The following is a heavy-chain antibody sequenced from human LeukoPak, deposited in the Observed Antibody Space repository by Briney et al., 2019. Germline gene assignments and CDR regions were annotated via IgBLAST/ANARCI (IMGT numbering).Heavy chain of an antibody. V-gene: IGHV4-39*01. Sequence: PSETLSLTCTVSGGSISSSSYYWGWIRQPPGKGLEWIGSIYYSGSTYYNPSLKSRVTISVDTSKDQFSLKLSSVTAADTAVYYCARTAMVRGSPRDYWGQGTLVTVSS. CDR3: ARTAMVRGSPRDY. D-gene: IGHD3-10*01. CDR2: IYYSGST. CDR1: GGSISSSSYY. J-gene: IGHJ4*02.